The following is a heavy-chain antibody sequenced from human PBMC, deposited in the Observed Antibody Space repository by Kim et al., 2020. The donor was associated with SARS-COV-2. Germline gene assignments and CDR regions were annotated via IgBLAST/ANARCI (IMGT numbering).Heavy chain of an antibody. Sequence: YAAPVKGRFTISRDDSKNTLYLQMNSLKTEDTAVYYCTTGRGGSYYYFDYWGQGTLVTVSS. J-gene: IGHJ4*02. CDR3: TTGRGGSYYYFDY. D-gene: IGHD1-26*01. V-gene: IGHV3-15*01.